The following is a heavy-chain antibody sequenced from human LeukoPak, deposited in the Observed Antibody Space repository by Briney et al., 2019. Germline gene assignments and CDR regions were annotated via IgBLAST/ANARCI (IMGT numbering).Heavy chain of an antibody. V-gene: IGHV4-39*01. J-gene: IGHJ4*02. D-gene: IGHD1-26*01. CDR3: VKSGGYGLIDY. CDR1: GVSISGGYYY. CDR2: IYYSGST. Sequence: ASETLSLTCAVSGVSISGGYYYWGWIRQPPGKGLEWIGNIYYSGSTYYNASLQSRVTISIDTSKNQFSLRLNSVTAADTAMYFCVKSGGYGLIDYWGQGTLVTVSS.